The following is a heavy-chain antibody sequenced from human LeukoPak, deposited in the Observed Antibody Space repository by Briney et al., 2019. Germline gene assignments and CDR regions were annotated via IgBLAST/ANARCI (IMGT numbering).Heavy chain of an antibody. D-gene: IGHD1-1*01. CDR3: ARRVTGTTPPYYFDY. CDR1: GFTFSSYW. J-gene: IGHJ4*02. V-gene: IGHV3-74*01. CDR2: INSDGSST. Sequence: GGSLRPSCAASGFTFSSYWMHWVRQAPGKGLVWVSRINSDGSSTNYADSVKGRFTISRDNAKNTLYLQMNSLRAEDTAVYYCARRVTGTTPPYYFDYWGQGTLVTVSS.